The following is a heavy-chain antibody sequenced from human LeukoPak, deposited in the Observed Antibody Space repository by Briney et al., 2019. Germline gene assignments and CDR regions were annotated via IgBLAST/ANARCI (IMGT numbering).Heavy chain of an antibody. D-gene: IGHD5-18*01. J-gene: IGHJ4*02. V-gene: IGHV4-39*01. Sequence: SETLSLTCTVSGGSISGGSHYWGWVRQPPGKGLEWIGSVSYSGSTYYNPSLKSRVTISVDTSKTQFSLKLSSVTAADTAVYYCARTWIPVPFDYWGQGTLVTVSS. CDR2: VSYSGST. CDR1: GGSISGGSHY. CDR3: ARTWIPVPFDY.